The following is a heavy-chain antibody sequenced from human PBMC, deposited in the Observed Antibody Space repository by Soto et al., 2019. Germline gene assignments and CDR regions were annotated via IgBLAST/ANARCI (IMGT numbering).Heavy chain of an antibody. D-gene: IGHD3-22*01. Sequence: QVQLVQSGAEVKKPGSSVKVSCKASGGTYRSYGIDWVRQAPGQGLEWMGGIIPRFGTINYAQKFQGRVTITADESTSTAYMELSSLRSEDTAVYYCARGVPDYYDSRASPFDSWGQGTLVTVSS. V-gene: IGHV1-69*01. CDR3: ARGVPDYYDSRASPFDS. CDR1: GGTYRSYG. CDR2: IIPRFGTI. J-gene: IGHJ4*02.